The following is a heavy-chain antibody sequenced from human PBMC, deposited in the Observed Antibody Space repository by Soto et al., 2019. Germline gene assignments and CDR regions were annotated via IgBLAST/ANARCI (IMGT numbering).Heavy chain of an antibody. CDR3: ASSYGSGYRAFDY. CDR2: INPILSMS. V-gene: IGHV1-69*02. CDR1: GDTFTFYS. Sequence: QVQLVQSGAEVKKPGSSVRVSCKASGDTFTFYSINWVRQAPGLGLEWMGRINPILSMSNYAQRFQGRVTINADKSTSTAYMELSSLRSEDTAMYYCASSYGSGYRAFDYWGQGALVTFSS. D-gene: IGHD3-10*01. J-gene: IGHJ4*02.